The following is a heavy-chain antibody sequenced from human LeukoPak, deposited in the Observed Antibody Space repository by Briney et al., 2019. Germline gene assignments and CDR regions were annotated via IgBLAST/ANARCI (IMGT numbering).Heavy chain of an antibody. Sequence: GGSLRLSCAASGVTFDDYAMHWVRQAPGKGLEWVSGNSWDSGSIGYADSVKGRFTISRDNAKNSLYLQMNSLRAEDTALYYCAEVWHIVVVTDAFDIWDQGTMVTVSS. D-gene: IGHD2-21*02. CDR3: AEVWHIVVVTDAFDI. CDR1: GVTFDDYA. V-gene: IGHV3-9*01. CDR2: NSWDSGSI. J-gene: IGHJ3*02.